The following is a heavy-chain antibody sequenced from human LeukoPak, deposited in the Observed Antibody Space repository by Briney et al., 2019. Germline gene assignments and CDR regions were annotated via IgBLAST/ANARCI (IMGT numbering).Heavy chain of an antibody. CDR2: VNPRSGDA. V-gene: IGHV1-8*03. CDR3: ARGVPLGYCTYGVCYPPYYFDY. CDR1: GYTFISYN. D-gene: IGHD2-8*01. Sequence: GASVKVSCKASGYTFISYNTNWLRQATGQGLEWMGWVNPRSGDAGYLQKFQGRLTITRDSSIDTAYMDLSGLSSEDTAIYYCARGVPLGYCTYGVCYPPYYFDYWGQGTLVTASS. J-gene: IGHJ4*02.